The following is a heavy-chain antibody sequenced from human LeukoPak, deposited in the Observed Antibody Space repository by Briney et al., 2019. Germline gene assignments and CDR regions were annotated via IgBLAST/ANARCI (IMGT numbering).Heavy chain of an antibody. CDR2: IYHSGST. J-gene: IGHJ4*02. CDR3: AREAERYYDSSGYVGY. CDR1: GGSISSGGYY. V-gene: IGHV4-30-2*01. D-gene: IGHD3-22*01. Sequence: SETLPLTCTVSGGSISSGGYYWSWIRQPLGKGLEWIGYIYHSGSTYYNPSLKSRVTISVDRSKNQFSLKLSSVTAADTAVYYSAREAERYYDSSGYVGYWGQGTLVTVSS.